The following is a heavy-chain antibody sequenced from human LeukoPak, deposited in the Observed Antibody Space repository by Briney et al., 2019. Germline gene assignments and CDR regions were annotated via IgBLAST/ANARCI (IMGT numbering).Heavy chain of an antibody. CDR2: INKDGSLT. V-gene: IGHV3-74*01. D-gene: IGHD4-17*01. CDR3: ARDEKHVYGDYVGYFDY. CDR1: GFFFRSYW. Sequence: PGGSLRLSCAASGFFFRSYWMHWFRQAPGKELVWASRINKDGSLTAYADSVKGRFTISRDNAKNTLYLQMNSLRAEDTAVYYCARDEKHVYGDYVGYFDYWGQGTLVTVSS. J-gene: IGHJ4*02.